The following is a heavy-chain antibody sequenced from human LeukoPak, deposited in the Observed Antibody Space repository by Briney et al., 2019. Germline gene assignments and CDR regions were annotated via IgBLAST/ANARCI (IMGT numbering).Heavy chain of an antibody. CDR3: AIGQQPYLFDY. D-gene: IGHD6-13*01. Sequence: PGGSLRLSCAASGFAFTNYHMSWIRQAPGKGLEWVSSITTSGAGTYYPDFVKGRFTISRDNSKNTLYLQMNSLRAEDTAVFYCAIGQQPYLFDYWGQGTLVTVSS. V-gene: IGHV3-23*01. CDR1: GFAFTNYH. CDR2: ITTSGAGT. J-gene: IGHJ4*02.